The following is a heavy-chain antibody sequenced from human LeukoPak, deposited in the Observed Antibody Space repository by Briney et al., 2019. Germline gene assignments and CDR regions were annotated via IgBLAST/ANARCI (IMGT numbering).Heavy chain of an antibody. J-gene: IGHJ5*02. V-gene: IGHV4-34*01. Sequence: SETLSLTCAVYGGSFSGYYWSWIRQPPGKGLEGIGEINHSGSTNYNPSLKSRVTISVDKSKNQFSLKMSPLTAAHTAVYYCARRYCSSTSCYRVVWFEPWGHGTLVTVSS. CDR1: GGSFSGYY. D-gene: IGHD2-2*01. CDR2: INHSGST. CDR3: ARRYCSSTSCYRVVWFEP.